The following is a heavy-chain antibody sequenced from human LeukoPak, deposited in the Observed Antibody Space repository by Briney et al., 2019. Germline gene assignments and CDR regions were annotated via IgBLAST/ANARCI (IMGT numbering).Heavy chain of an antibody. J-gene: IGHJ4*02. D-gene: IGHD6-19*01. V-gene: IGHV3-23*01. CDR3: AKDIQWLEYFFDY. CDR2: ISASGRTP. Sequence: PGGSLRASLVASGFALINYATSCGPQAPGKGGEGGSAISASGRTPYYADSVQGRFTISRDNSKNTLYLQVNSLRAEDTAIYYCAKDIQWLEYFFDYWGQGSLVTVSS. CDR1: GFALINYA.